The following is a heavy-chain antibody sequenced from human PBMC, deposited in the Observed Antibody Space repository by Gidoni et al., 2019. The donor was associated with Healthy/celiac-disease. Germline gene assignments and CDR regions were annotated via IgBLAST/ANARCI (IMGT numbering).Heavy chain of an antibody. CDR2: ISYDGSNK. CDR3: ARDLHY. V-gene: IGHV3-30-3*01. Sequence: HVQLVGSGGGVVQPVRSLRLSCAASGFTVSSSAMHWVRQAPGKGLEWVAVISYDGSNKYYADSVKGRFTISRDNSKNTLYLQMNSLRAEDTAVYYCARDLHYWGQGTLVTVSS. J-gene: IGHJ4*02. CDR1: GFTVSSSA.